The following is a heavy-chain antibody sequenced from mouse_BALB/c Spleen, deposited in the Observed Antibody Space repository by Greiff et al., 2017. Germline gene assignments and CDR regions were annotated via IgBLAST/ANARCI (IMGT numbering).Heavy chain of an antibody. V-gene: IGHV14-4*02. Sequence: VQLQQSGAELVRSGASVKLSCTASGFNIKDYYMHWVKQRPEQGLEWIGWIDPENGDTEYAPKFQGKATMTADTSSNTAYLQLSSLTSEDTAVYYCNAFRLRVYAMDYWGQGTSVTVSA. CDR1: GFNIKDYY. D-gene: IGHD1-2*01. J-gene: IGHJ4*01. CDR3: NAFRLRVYAMDY. CDR2: IDPENGDT.